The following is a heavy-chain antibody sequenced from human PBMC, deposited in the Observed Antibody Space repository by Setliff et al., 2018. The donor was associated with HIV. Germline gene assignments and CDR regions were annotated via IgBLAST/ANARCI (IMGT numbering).Heavy chain of an antibody. CDR2: INTHSGYT. CDR1: GYTFNNYG. V-gene: IGHV1-18*01. D-gene: IGHD4-17*01. Sequence: ASVKVSCKASGYTFNNYGISWVRQAPGQGLEWMGWINTHSGYTNYAQNVQGRVTVTMDTSPSTAYMELRSLKSDDTAMYYCARPGGSYGDYGWYLRFWGQGTLVTVSS. J-gene: IGHJ4*02. CDR3: ARPGGSYGDYGWYLRF.